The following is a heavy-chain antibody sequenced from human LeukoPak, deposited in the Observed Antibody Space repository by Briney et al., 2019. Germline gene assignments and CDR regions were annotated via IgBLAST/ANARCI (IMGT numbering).Heavy chain of an antibody. V-gene: IGHV3-33*01. J-gene: IGHJ6*02. CDR3: AREYFVVVVEKYYYGMDV. D-gene: IGHD2-15*01. CDR2: IWYDGSNK. Sequence: PGRSLRLSCAASGFTFSSYGMHWVRQAPGKGLEWVAVIWYDGSNKYYEDSVKGRFTISRDNSKNTLYLQMNSLRAEDTAVYYCAREYFVVVVEKYYYGMDVWGQGTTVTVSS. CDR1: GFTFSSYG.